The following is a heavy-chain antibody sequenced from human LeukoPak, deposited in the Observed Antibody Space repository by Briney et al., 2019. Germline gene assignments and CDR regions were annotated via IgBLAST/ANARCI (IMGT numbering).Heavy chain of an antibody. V-gene: IGHV3-7*01. CDR1: GFTFSRYW. CDR2: IKQDESEK. CDR3: ARPPAAQYSDYYMDF. D-gene: IGHD2-2*01. J-gene: IGHJ6*03. Sequence: PGGSLRFSCAASGFTFSRYWMSWVRQAPGKGLEWVANIKQDESEKHYVDSVKGRFTISRDNAKKSLFLQMNSLRTEDTAVYYCARPPAAQYSDYYMDFWGRGTTVTVSS.